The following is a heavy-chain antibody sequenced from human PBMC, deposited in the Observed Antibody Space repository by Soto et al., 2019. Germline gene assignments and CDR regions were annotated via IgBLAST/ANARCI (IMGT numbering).Heavy chain of an antibody. D-gene: IGHD1-26*01. CDR2: ISWNSGSI. CDR1: GFTFDDYA. V-gene: IGHV3-9*01. J-gene: IGHJ3*02. CDR3: AKDISSYSGSYDI. Sequence: EVPLVESGGGLVQPGRSLRLSCAGSGFTFDDYAMPWVRPAPGKGLEWVSGISWNSGSIGYADSVKGRFTISRDNAKNSLYLQMNSLRAEDTALYYCAKDISSYSGSYDIWGQGTMVTVSS.